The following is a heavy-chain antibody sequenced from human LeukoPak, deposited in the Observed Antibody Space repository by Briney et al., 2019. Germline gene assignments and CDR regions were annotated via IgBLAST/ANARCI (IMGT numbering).Heavy chain of an antibody. CDR1: GFTFSDYY. J-gene: IGHJ4*02. CDR3: AKSGYYREIDY. CDR2: ISSSGSTI. V-gene: IGHV3-11*01. Sequence: GGSLRLSCAASGFTFSDYYMSWIRQTPGKGLEWVSYISSSGSTIYYADSVKGRFTISRDNAKKSLYLQMKSLRAEDTAVYYCAKSGYYREIDYWGQGTLVTVSS. D-gene: IGHD3-22*01.